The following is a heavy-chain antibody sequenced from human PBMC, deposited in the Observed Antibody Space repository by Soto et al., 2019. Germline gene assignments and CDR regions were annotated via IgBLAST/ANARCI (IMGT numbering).Heavy chain of an antibody. J-gene: IGHJ4*02. CDR2: IWYDGSNK. D-gene: IGHD3-3*01. V-gene: IGHV3-33*01. Sequence: QMHLVESGGGVVQPGRSLTLSCVASGFTFTSYGIHWVRQAPGKGLEWVAGIWYDGSNKYYVDSVKGRFSISRDNSKNTLYLQMNSLRAKDTAVYYCARDRRFLEWLDYWGQGTLVSVSS. CDR1: GFTFTSYG. CDR3: ARDRRFLEWLDY.